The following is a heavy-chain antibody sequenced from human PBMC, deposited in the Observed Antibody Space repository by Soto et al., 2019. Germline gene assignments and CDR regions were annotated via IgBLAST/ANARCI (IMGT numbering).Heavy chain of an antibody. D-gene: IGHD6-19*01. Sequence: QVQLQQWGAGLLKPSETLSLTCGVTGGSFNGYFWCWIRQPPGQGLEWIGQVNPSGTTNYNPSLKSRVTMSVDTSKNTFSLNLISVTAADTAVYYCARGLIALGGTASRWGRGTLVTVSS. V-gene: IGHV4-34*01. CDR1: GGSFNGYF. J-gene: IGHJ4*02. CDR2: VNPSGTT. CDR3: ARGLIALGGTASR.